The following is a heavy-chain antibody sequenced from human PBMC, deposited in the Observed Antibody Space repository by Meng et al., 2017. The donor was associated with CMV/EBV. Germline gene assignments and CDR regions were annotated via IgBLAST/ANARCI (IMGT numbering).Heavy chain of an antibody. CDR1: GFTVSSYY. CDR2: IYSGDST. CDR3: ARGVDTAPLGMDI. D-gene: IGHD5-18*01. Sequence: ESLKTPLAASGFTVSSYYVNWVRQAPGKGLEWVSVIYSGDSTYYADSVKGRVTISRDNSKNTVYLQMNGLRAEDTAVVYCARGVDTAPLGMDIWGQGTTVTVSS. V-gene: IGHV3-53*01. J-gene: IGHJ6*02.